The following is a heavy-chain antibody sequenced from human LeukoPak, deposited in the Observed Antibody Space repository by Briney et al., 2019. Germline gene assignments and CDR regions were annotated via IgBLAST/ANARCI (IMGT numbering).Heavy chain of an antibody. D-gene: IGHD1-26*01. CDR1: GGSISSGDYY. CDR2: IYYSGST. CDR3: ARVIVVDAFDI. V-gene: IGHV4-30-4*08. J-gene: IGHJ3*02. Sequence: TLSLTCTVSGGSISSGDYYWSWIRQPPGKGLEWIGYIYYSGSTYYNPSLKSRVTISVDTSKNQFSLKLSSVTAADTAVYYCARVIVVDAFDIWGQGTMATVSS.